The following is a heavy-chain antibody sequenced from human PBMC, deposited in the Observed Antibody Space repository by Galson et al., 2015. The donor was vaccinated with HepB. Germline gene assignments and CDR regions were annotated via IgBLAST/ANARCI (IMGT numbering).Heavy chain of an antibody. CDR2: IKQDGSEK. CDR1: GFAFSSYW. J-gene: IGHJ4*02. Sequence: SLRLSCAASGFAFSSYWMSWVRQAPGKGLEWVANIKQDGSEKYYVDSVKGRFTISRDNAKNSLYLQMNSLRAEDTAVYYCARYSYCSSTSCYTATDYWGQGTLVPVSS. CDR3: ARYSYCSSTSCYTATDY. V-gene: IGHV3-7*01. D-gene: IGHD2-2*02.